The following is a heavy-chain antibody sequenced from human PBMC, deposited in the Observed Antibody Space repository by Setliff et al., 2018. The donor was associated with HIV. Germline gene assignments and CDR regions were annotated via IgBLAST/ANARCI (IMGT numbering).Heavy chain of an antibody. V-gene: IGHV4-38-2*01. CDR3: ARAPGVTPFDH. CDR2: IYHSGST. CDR1: GYSISSGYY. J-gene: IGHJ4*02. Sequence: SETLSLTCAVSGYSISSGYYWGWIRQPPGKGLEWIGTIYHSGSTYYNPSLKSRVTISVDTSKNQFSLKLSSVTAADTAVYYCARAPGVTPFDHWGPGTLVTVSS. D-gene: IGHD2-21*02.